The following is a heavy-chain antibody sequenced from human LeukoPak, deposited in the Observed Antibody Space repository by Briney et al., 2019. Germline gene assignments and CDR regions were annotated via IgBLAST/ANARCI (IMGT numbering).Heavy chain of an antibody. V-gene: IGHV3-74*01. J-gene: IGHJ6*02. CDR1: GFTFSSYW. CDR2: INSDGSIT. D-gene: IGHD4-17*01. CDR3: AREETTVARCGMDV. Sequence: PGGSLRLSCAASGFTFSSYWMHWVRQAPGKGLMWVSRINSDGSITSYADSVKGRFTTSRDNVKNTLYLQMNSLRAEDMAVYYCAREETTVARCGMDVWGHGTTVTVSS.